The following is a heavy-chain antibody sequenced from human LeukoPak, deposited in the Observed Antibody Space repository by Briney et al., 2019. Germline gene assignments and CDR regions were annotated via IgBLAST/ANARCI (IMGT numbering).Heavy chain of an antibody. Sequence: SETQSLTCTVSGGSISRYYWSWIRRPPGKGLEWIGYIDDSGNTNYNPSLKSQVTISVDKSKNQFSLKLSFVTAADTAMYYCARSDYHNSGSHTVFDAFDIWGQGTRVTVSS. CDR2: IDDSGNT. CDR3: ARSDYHNSGSHTVFDAFDI. V-gene: IGHV4-59*01. J-gene: IGHJ3*02. D-gene: IGHD3-10*01. CDR1: GGSISRYY.